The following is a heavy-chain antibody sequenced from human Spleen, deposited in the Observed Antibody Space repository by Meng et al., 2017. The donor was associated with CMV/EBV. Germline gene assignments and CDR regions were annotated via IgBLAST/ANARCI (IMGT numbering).Heavy chain of an antibody. D-gene: IGHD2-8*01. V-gene: IGHV3-15*01. Sequence: VSGFVFSHAWMSWVRQAPGKGLEWVGRIKSKTDGGTIDYAAPVKGRFIISRDDSKKMLSLHMNSLKIEDTAVYYCTTAPSYVMDDYWGQGTLVTVSS. CDR2: IKSKTDGGTI. CDR3: TTAPSYVMDDY. J-gene: IGHJ4*02. CDR1: GFVFSHAW.